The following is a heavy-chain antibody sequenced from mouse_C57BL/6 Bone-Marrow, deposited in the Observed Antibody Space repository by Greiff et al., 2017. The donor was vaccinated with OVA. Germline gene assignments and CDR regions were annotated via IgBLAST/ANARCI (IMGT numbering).Heavy chain of an antibody. V-gene: IGHV14-4*01. Sequence: VQLQQSGAELVRPGASVKLSCTASGFNIKDDYMHWVKQRPEQGLEWIGWIDPENGDTEYASKFQGKATITADTSSNTAYLQLSSLTSEDTAVYYCIYYDCDGFAYWGQGTLVTVSA. D-gene: IGHD2-4*01. CDR2: IDPENGDT. J-gene: IGHJ3*01. CDR1: GFNIKDDY. CDR3: IYYDCDGFAY.